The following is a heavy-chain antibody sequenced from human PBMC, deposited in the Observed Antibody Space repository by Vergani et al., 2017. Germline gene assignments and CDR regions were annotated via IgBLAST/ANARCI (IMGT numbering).Heavy chain of an antibody. CDR2: IYSGGST. V-gene: IGHV3-66*01. CDR3: ARVGSGYDRYYYYYYMDF. Sequence: EVQLVESGGGLVQPGGSLRLSCAASGFTVSSNYMSWVRQAPGKGLEWVSVIYSGGSTYYADSVKGRFTISGDNSKNTLYLQMNSLRAEDTAVYYCARVGSGYDRYYYYYYMDFWGKGTTVTVSS. CDR1: GFTVSSNY. D-gene: IGHD5-12*01. J-gene: IGHJ6*03.